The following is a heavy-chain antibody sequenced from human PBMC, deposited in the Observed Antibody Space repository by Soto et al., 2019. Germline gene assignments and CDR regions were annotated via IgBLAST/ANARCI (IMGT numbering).Heavy chain of an antibody. V-gene: IGHV1-18*01. J-gene: IGHJ6*02. Sequence: ASVKVSCKASGYTFTSYGISWVRQAPGQGLEWMGWISAYNGNTNYAQKHQGRVTMTTDTSTSTAYMELRSLRSDDTPVYYCARDPVGATYYYGMDVWGQGTTVTVSS. CDR3: ARDPVGATYYYGMDV. CDR1: GYTFTSYG. D-gene: IGHD1-26*01. CDR2: ISAYNGNT.